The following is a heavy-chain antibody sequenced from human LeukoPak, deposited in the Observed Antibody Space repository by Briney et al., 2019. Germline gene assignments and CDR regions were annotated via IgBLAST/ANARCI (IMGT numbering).Heavy chain of an antibody. V-gene: IGHV4-59*06. CDR2: IYYSGST. CDR3: ARGLQILDY. D-gene: IGHD2-15*01. CDR1: GGSISNYY. Sequence: SETLSLTCTVSGGSISNYYWSWIRQHPGKGLEWIGYIYYSGSTYYNPSLKSRVTISVDTSKNQFSLKLSSVTAADTAVYYCARGLQILDYWGQGTLVTVSS. J-gene: IGHJ4*02.